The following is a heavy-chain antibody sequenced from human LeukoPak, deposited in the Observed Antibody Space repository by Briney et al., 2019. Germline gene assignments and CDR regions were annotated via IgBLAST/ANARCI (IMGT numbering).Heavy chain of an antibody. CDR3: AGASISSSWYLWAPEGRYYFDY. CDR1: SGSFSGYY. J-gene: IGHJ4*02. CDR2: INQSGNT. V-gene: IGHV4-34*01. D-gene: IGHD6-13*01. Sequence: SETLSLTCAVYSGSFSGYYWSWIRQPPGKGLEWIGEINQSGNTKYSSSFKSRVTISVDTSKNQFSLKLSSVAAADTAVYYCAGASISSSWYLWAPEGRYYFDYWGQGTLVTVSS.